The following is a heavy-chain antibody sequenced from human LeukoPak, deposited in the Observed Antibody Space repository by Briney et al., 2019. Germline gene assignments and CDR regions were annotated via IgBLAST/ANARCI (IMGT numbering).Heavy chain of an antibody. V-gene: IGHV3-30*03. CDR3: ARQDTAMVCPDY. CDR1: GFTFSSYG. CDR2: ITYDGSNK. J-gene: IGHJ4*02. Sequence: GRSLRLSCAASGFTFSSYGMHWVRQAPGKGLEWVAVITYDGSNKYYADSVKGRFTISRDNSKNTLYLQMNSLRAEDTAVYYCARQDTAMVCPDYWGQGTLVTVSS. D-gene: IGHD5-18*01.